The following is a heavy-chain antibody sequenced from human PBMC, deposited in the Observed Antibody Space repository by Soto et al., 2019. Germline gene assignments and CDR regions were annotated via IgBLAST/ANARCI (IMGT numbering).Heavy chain of an antibody. CDR1: GGSISGYY. D-gene: IGHD3-9*01. CDR2: IYYTGST. V-gene: IGHV4-59*01. Sequence: SETLSLTCTVSGGSISGYYWSWIRQPPGKRLEWIGYIYYTGSTNYNPSLRSRVTISIDTSKNQFSLQLTNMDPVDTATYYCAHRQSYFDWLSVYYFDYWGQGTLVTVSS. CDR3: AHRQSYFDWLSVYYFDY. J-gene: IGHJ4*02.